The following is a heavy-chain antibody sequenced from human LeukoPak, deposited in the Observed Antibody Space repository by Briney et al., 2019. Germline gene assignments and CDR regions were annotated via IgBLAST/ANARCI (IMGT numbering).Heavy chain of an antibody. CDR3: ATYSSLNRREFQY. V-gene: IGHV3-48*04. D-gene: IGHD3-22*01. J-gene: IGHJ1*01. Sequence: GGSLRLSCGASGFTFSSYSMNWVRQAPGKGLEWLSYISSSSSTIYHADSVKGRFTISRDNAKNSLYLQMNSLRAEDTAVYYCATYSSLNRREFQYWGQGTLLTVSS. CDR2: ISSSSSTI. CDR1: GFTFSSYS.